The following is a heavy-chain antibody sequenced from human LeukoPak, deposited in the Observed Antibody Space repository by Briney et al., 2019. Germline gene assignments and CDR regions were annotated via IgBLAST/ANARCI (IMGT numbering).Heavy chain of an antibody. Sequence: GGSLRLSCAASGFTFSSYGMHWVRQAPGKGLEWVAVIWYDGSNKYYADSVKGRFTISRDNSKNTLYLQMNSLRAEDTAVYYCARCWGGGHDYCFDYWGQGTLVTVSS. CDR1: GFTFSSYG. V-gene: IGHV3-33*01. D-gene: IGHD5-12*01. CDR2: IWYDGSNK. J-gene: IGHJ4*02. CDR3: ARCWGGGHDYCFDY.